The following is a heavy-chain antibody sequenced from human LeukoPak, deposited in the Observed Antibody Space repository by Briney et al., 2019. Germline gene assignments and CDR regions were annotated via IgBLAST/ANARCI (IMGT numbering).Heavy chain of an antibody. CDR1: GFTFDDYA. D-gene: IGHD3-10*01. J-gene: IGHJ4*02. CDR2: ISWNSGSI. V-gene: IGHV3-9*01. CDR3: AKGPHITMVRGVIIGHYFDY. Sequence: PGGSLRLSCAASGFTFDDYAMHWVRQAPGKGLEWVSGISWNSGSIGYADSVKGRFTISRDNAKNSLYLQMNSLRAEDTALYYCAKGPHITMVRGVIIGHYFDYWGQGTLVTVSS.